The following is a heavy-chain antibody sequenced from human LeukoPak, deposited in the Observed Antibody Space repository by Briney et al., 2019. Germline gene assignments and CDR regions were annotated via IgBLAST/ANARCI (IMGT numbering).Heavy chain of an antibody. CDR1: GGSISSYY. J-gene: IGHJ3*02. CDR3: ARLAAAGYGTFDI. CDR2: IYYSGST. D-gene: IGHD5-18*01. Sequence: SETLSHTCTVSGGSISSYYWSWIRQPPGKGLEWIGYIYYSGSTNYSPSLKSRVTMSVDTSKNQFSLKLTSVTAADTAVYYCARLAAAGYGTFDIWSQGTMVTVSS. V-gene: IGHV4-59*12.